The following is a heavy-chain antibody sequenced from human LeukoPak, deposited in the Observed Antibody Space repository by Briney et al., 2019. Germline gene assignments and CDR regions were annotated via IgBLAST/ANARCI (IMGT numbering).Heavy chain of an antibody. J-gene: IGHJ4*02. V-gene: IGHV1-46*01. CDR3: ATVLTRAVTQSVYFDY. D-gene: IGHD4-17*01. Sequence: ASVKVSCKASGYTFTSYYMHWVRQAPGQGLEWMGIINPSGGSTSYAQKFQGRVTMTEDTSTDTAYMELSSLRSEDTAVYYCATVLTRAVTQSVYFDYWGQGTLVTVSS. CDR2: INPSGGST. CDR1: GYTFTSYY.